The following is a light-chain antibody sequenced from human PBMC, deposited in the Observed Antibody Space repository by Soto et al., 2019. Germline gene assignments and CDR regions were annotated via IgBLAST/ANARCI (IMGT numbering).Light chain of an antibody. V-gene: IGLV2-14*01. CDR3: SSYTSSGTLV. Sequence: QAARTQPASVSGSPGQWITISCTGTSSDVGGYKHVSWYQQHPGKAPKLMIFEVSNRPSGVSNRFSGSKSGNTASLTISGLQAEDEADYYCSSYTSSGTLVFGTGTKVTVL. CDR1: SSDVGGYKH. J-gene: IGLJ1*01. CDR2: EVS.